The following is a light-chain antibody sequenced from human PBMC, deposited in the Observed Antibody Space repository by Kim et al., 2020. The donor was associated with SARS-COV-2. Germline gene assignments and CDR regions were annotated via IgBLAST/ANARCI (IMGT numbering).Light chain of an antibody. V-gene: IGKV3-15*01. Sequence: EIVMTQSPATLCVSPGERATLSCRASQSVSRNLAWYQQKPGQAPRLLVYDASTRATGIPARISGSGSGTEFTLTISSLQSEDFAVYYCQQYNNWPPYTFGQGTKLEI. CDR3: QQYNNWPPYT. J-gene: IGKJ2*01. CDR1: QSVSRN. CDR2: DAS.